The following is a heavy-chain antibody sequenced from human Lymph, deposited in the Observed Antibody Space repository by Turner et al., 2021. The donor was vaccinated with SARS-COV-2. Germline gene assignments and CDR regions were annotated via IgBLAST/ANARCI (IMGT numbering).Heavy chain of an antibody. CDR1: GFSFSSFA. CDR2: ISYDGSNK. D-gene: IGHD2-8*02. V-gene: IGHV3-30-3*01. CDR3: ARYTGGQVDV. Sequence: QVQLVEPGGSGVRPGRSLRPSCAASGFSFSSFAMHGVRQVPGKGLEWVAVISYDGSNKYYADSVKSRFTISRNKSKMTLYLQMNGLRAEDTAVYYCARYTGGQVDVWGQGTTVTVSS. J-gene: IGHJ6*02.